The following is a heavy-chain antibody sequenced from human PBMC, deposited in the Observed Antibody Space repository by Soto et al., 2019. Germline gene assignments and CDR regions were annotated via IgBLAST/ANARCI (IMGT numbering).Heavy chain of an antibody. J-gene: IGHJ6*02. CDR1: GGTFRSYA. V-gene: IGHV1-69*12. CDR2: IIPIFGTA. Sequence: QVQLVQSGAEVKKPGSSVKVSCKASGGTFRSYAISWVRQAPGQGLEWMGGIIPIFGTANYAQKFQGRVTITADESTSTAYMELSSLRSEETAVYYCARRGGLERGRDYYYGMDVWGQGTTVTVSS. D-gene: IGHD1-1*01. CDR3: ARRGGLERGRDYYYGMDV.